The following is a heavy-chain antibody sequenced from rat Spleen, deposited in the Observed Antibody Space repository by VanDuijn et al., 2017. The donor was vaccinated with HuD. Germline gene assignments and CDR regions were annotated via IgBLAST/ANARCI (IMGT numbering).Heavy chain of an antibody. CDR3: AKQGTGSYWDFDL. J-gene: IGHJ1*01. V-gene: IGHV5-31*01. CDR1: GFTFNNYW. Sequence: EVQLVESGGGLVQPGRSLKLSCVASGFTFNNYWMSWIRQAPGKGLEWVASITNTGGSIYYPDSVKGRFTISRDNARSTLYLQMDSLGSEDTATYYCAKQGTGSYWDFDLWGPGTMVTVSS. CDR2: ITNTGGSI. D-gene: IGHD5-1*01.